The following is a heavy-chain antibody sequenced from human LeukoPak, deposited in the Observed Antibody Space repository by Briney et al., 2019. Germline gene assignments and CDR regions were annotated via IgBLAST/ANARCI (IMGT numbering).Heavy chain of an antibody. CDR3: AKIGSSSWSSEYFQH. Sequence: GGSLRLSCAASGFPFGNEAMSWVRQSPERGLEWVSSISPGGGTTYYADSVKGRFAISRDNLKNTLYLQMNSLRAEDTAVYYCAKIGSSSWSSEYFQHWGQGTLVTVSS. CDR2: ISPGGGTT. V-gene: IGHV3-23*01. CDR1: GFPFGNEA. D-gene: IGHD6-13*01. J-gene: IGHJ1*01.